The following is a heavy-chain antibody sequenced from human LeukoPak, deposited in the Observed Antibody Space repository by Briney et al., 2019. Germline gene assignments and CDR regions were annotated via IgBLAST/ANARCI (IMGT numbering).Heavy chain of an antibody. CDR1: GGSFSGYY. V-gene: IGHV4-34*01. CDR2: INHSGST. CDR3: ARLSVWYDFWSGPSDAFDI. Sequence: PSETLSLTCAVYGGSFSGYYWSWIRQPPGKGLEWIGEINHSGSTNYNPSLKSRVTISVDTSKNQFSLKLSSVTAADTAVYYCARLSVWYDFWSGPSDAFDIWGQGTMVTVSS. J-gene: IGHJ3*02. D-gene: IGHD3-3*01.